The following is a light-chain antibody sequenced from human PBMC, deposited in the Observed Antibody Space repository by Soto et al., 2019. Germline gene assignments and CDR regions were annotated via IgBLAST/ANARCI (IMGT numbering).Light chain of an antibody. CDR1: QSVSSNY. CDR3: QQRSNWPLLYT. Sequence: EIVLTQSPGTLSLSPGERASLSCRASQSVSSNYLAWFQQKPGQAPRLLIYDASNRATGIPTRFSGSGSGTDFALTISSLEPEDFAVYYCQQRSNWPLLYTFGRGTK. V-gene: IGKV3-11*01. CDR2: DAS. J-gene: IGKJ2*01.